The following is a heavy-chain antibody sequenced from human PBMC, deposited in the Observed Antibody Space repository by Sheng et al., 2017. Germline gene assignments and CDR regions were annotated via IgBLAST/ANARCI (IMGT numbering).Heavy chain of an antibody. J-gene: IGHJ5*02. CDR2: IYYSGST. CDR1: GGSISSSSYY. D-gene: IGHD6-13*01. CDR3: ARDFTIAAAGHTRGRFDP. Sequence: QLQLQESGPGLVKPSETLSLTCTVSGGSISSSSYYWGWIRQPPGKGLEWIGSIYYSGSTYYNPSLKSRVTISVDTSKNQFSLKLSSVTAADTAVYYCARDFTIAAAGHTRGRFDPWGQGTLVTVSS. V-gene: IGHV4-39*07.